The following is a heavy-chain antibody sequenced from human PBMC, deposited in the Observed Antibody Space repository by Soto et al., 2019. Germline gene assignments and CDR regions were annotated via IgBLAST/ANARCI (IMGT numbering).Heavy chain of an antibody. CDR1: GYIFTSYW. CDR2: IDPSDSYT. J-gene: IGHJ6*02. V-gene: IGHV5-10-1*01. D-gene: IGHD3-22*01. Sequence: PGESLKISCKGSGYIFTSYWISWVLQRPGKDLEWMGRIDPSDSYTNYSPSFQGHVTISADKSISTAYLQWSSLKASDTAMYYCASSGSSGYYGGRYYYGMDVWGQGTTVTVSS. CDR3: ASSGSSGYYGGRYYYGMDV.